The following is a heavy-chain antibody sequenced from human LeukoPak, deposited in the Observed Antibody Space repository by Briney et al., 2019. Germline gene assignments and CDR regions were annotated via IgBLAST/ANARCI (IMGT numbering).Heavy chain of an antibody. D-gene: IGHD3-9*01. Sequence: GGSLRLSCAASGFTFSSYSMNWVRQAPGKGLEWVSYISSSSSYIYYADSVKGRFTISRDNAKNSLYLQMNSLRAEDTAVYYCARDGDYDILTGNYTPFDYWGQGTLVTVSS. V-gene: IGHV3-21*01. CDR1: GFTFSSYS. CDR2: ISSSSSYI. CDR3: ARDGDYDILTGNYTPFDY. J-gene: IGHJ4*02.